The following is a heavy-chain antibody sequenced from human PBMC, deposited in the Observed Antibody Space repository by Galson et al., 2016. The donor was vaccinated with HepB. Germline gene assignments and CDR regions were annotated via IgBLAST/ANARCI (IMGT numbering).Heavy chain of an antibody. J-gene: IGHJ6*02. CDR3: AREVGGGMDV. V-gene: IGHV1-2*04. CDR1: GFTFTDYY. Sequence: SVKVSCKASGFTFTDYYIHWVRQAPGQGLEWMGWIKPDNGGTTYTQKFQGWVTMTRDTSIGTAFMELMILKSDDTAVYYCAREVGGGMDVWGLGTTVTVSS. CDR2: IKPDNGGT.